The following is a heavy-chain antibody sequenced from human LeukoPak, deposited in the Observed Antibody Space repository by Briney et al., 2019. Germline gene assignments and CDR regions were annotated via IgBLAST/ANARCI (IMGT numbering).Heavy chain of an antibody. D-gene: IGHD4-17*01. J-gene: IGHJ4*02. V-gene: IGHV3-21*01. CDR3: ARVKSTTELVY. CDR1: GFTFSSYS. Sequence: PGGSLRLSCAASGFTFSSYSMDCFRQAPGEGLEWVSSITSSSSYIYYADSVKGRFTISRDNAKNSLYLQMNSLRAEDTAVYYCARVKSTTELVYRGPGTLVTVSS. CDR2: ITSSSSYI.